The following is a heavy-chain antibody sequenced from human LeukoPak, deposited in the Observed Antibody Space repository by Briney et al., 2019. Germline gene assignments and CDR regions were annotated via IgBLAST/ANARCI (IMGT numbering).Heavy chain of an antibody. Sequence: PSETLSLTCTVSGGSISSSTYCWSWIRQPAGKGLEWIGRIYTSGSTNYNPSLKSRVTMSVDTSKNQFSLKLSSVTAADTAVYYCARGDSTNFDYWGQGTLVTVSS. V-gene: IGHV4-61*02. CDR1: GGSISSSTYC. CDR3: ARGDSTNFDY. D-gene: IGHD2-8*01. J-gene: IGHJ4*02. CDR2: IYTSGST.